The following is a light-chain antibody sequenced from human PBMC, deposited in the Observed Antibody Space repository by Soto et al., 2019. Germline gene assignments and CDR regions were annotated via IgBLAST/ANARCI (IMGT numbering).Light chain of an antibody. Sequence: QSVLTQSPSASGTPGQRVTISCSGSSSNIGGYYVSWYQQLPGTAPKVLIYRNNQRPSGVPDRFSGSKSGTSASLAISGLRSDDEADYYCAAWDDSLSGYVFGTGTKVTVL. CDR1: SSNIGGYY. J-gene: IGLJ1*01. V-gene: IGLV1-47*01. CDR2: RNN. CDR3: AAWDDSLSGYV.